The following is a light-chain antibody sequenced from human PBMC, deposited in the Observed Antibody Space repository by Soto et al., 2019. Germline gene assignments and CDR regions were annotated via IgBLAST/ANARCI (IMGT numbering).Light chain of an antibody. J-gene: IGLJ1*01. Sequence: QSVLIQSPSASGSPGQSVTISCTGTSSDIGGYNSVSWYQQHPGKAPKVMIYDVTKRPSGVPDRFSGSKSGNTASLTVSALQAEDEADYYCSSYTDRKNLVFGTGTKVTVL. V-gene: IGLV2-8*01. CDR1: SSDIGGYNS. CDR3: SSYTDRKNLV. CDR2: DVT.